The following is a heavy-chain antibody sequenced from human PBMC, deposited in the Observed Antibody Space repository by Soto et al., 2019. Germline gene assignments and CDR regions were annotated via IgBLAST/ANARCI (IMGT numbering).Heavy chain of an antibody. V-gene: IGHV1-46*01. D-gene: IGHD2-15*01. J-gene: IGHJ6*02. Sequence: ASVKVSCKASGGTFSSYTISWVRQAPGQGLEWMGRINPSGGSTSYAQKFQGRVTMTRDMSTSTVYMELSSLRSEDTAVYYCASGVGYCSGGSCYSYYYYYGMDVWGQGTTVTVSS. CDR3: ASGVGYCSGGSCYSYYYYYGMDV. CDR2: INPSGGST. CDR1: GGTFSSYT.